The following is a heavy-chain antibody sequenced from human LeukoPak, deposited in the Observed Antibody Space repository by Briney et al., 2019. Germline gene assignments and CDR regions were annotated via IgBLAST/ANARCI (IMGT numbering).Heavy chain of an antibody. Sequence: GGSLRLSCTASGFTFSSYRMNWVRQAPGKGLEWISYINTSNSTIYYANSVKGRFSISRDNAKSSMYLQMYSLRDEDTAVYYCARDFAMDVWGQGTTVTVSS. J-gene: IGHJ6*02. CDR2: INTSNSTI. V-gene: IGHV3-48*02. CDR3: ARDFAMDV. CDR1: GFTFSSYR.